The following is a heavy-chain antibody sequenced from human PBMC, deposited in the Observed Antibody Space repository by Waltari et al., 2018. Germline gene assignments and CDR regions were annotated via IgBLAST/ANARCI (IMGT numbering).Heavy chain of an antibody. V-gene: IGHV3-7*01. J-gene: IGHJ4*02. CDR3: AIGGVETSWYWRY. Sequence: VQVVASGGGLVLPGGSLGICCAASGFPFSSSWMTWVRQAPGKGLEWVANIKTDGSETYYVDSVKGRFTISRDNTKNSLYLQMSSLRAEDTAVYYCAIGGVETSWYWRYWGQGTLVTVSS. CDR1: GFPFSSSW. CDR2: IKTDGSET. D-gene: IGHD6-13*01.